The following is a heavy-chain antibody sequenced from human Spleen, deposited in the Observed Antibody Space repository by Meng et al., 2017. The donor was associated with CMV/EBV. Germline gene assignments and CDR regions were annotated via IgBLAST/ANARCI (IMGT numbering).Heavy chain of an antibody. Sequence: GESLKISCAASGFTFSSYAMSWVRQAPGKGLEWVAVIYSGGGSTYYADSVKGRFTISRDNSKNTLYLQMNSLRAEDTAVYYCARESPGDTAMAIHPLLYGMDVWGQGTTVTVSS. CDR3: ARESPGDTAMAIHPLLYGMDV. J-gene: IGHJ6*02. CDR2: IYSGGGST. CDR1: GFTFSSYA. D-gene: IGHD5-18*01. V-gene: IGHV3-23*03.